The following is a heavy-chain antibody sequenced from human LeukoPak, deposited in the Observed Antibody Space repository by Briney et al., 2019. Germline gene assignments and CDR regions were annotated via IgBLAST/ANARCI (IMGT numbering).Heavy chain of an antibody. D-gene: IGHD5-18*01. CDR2: INPNSGGT. J-gene: IGHJ5*02. CDR3: ARRGRTTASIQLWFDP. CDR1: GYTFTGYY. V-gene: IGHV1-2*02. Sequence: ASVKVSCKASGYTFTGYYMHWVRQAPGQGLEWMGWINPNSGGTNYAQKFQGRVTMTRDTSISTAYMELSRLRSDDTAVYYCARRGRTTASIQLWFDPWGQGTLVTVSS.